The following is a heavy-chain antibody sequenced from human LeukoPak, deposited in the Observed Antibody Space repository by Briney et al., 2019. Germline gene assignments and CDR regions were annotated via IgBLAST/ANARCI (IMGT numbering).Heavy chain of an antibody. J-gene: IGHJ2*01. CDR2: ISYDGSNK. CDR3: ARSDYYDSSGYYPLEYFDL. D-gene: IGHD3-22*01. Sequence: PGGSLRLSCAASGFTFSSYAMHWVRQAPGKGLEWVAVISYDGSNKYYADSVKGRFTISRDNSKNTLYLQMNSLRAEDTAVYYCARSDYYDSSGYYPLEYFDLWGRGTLVTVSS. V-gene: IGHV3-30*14. CDR1: GFTFSSYA.